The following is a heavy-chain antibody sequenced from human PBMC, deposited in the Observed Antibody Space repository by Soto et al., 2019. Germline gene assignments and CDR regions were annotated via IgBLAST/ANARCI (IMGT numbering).Heavy chain of an antibody. CDR2: ISSSSSTI. Sequence: PGGSLRLSCAASGFTFSSYSMNWVRQAPGKGLEWVSYISSSSSTIYYADSVKGRFTISRDNAKNSLYLQMNSLRDEDTAVYYCSKYSGYSYGLIYYWARGTRDPVSS. CDR3: SKYSGYSYGLIYY. D-gene: IGHD5-18*01. CDR1: GFTFSSYS. V-gene: IGHV3-48*02. J-gene: IGHJ4*02.